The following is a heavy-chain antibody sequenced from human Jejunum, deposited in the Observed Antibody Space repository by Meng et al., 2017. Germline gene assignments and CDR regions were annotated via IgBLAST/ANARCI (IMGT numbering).Heavy chain of an antibody. CDR2: IYYSGTT. CDR3: ARSRVVPAAYFDS. J-gene: IGHJ4*01. V-gene: IGHV4-30-4*01. Sequence: QVELQESGPGLVKPSQTLSLTCSVSGESIRGADYYWTWIRQAPGKGLEWIGYIYYSGTTYYNPSLKTRLILSVDTSTNRFSLNLSSVAAADTAMYYCARSRVVPAAYFDSWGHGTLVTVSS. D-gene: IGHD2-2*01. CDR1: GESIRGADYY.